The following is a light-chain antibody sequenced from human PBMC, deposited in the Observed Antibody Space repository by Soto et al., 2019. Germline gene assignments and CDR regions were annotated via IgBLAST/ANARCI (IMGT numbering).Light chain of an antibody. CDR1: TSNIGSNT. CDR3: AAWDDSMNGYV. Sequence: QSVLTQPPSASGTPGQRVTISCSGSTSNIGSNTVNWFQQLPGTAPKLLIHSNNQRPSGVPGRFSGSKSGTSASLAISGLQYEDEADYFCAAWDDSMNGYVFGTGTKVTVL. V-gene: IGLV1-44*01. J-gene: IGLJ1*01. CDR2: SNN.